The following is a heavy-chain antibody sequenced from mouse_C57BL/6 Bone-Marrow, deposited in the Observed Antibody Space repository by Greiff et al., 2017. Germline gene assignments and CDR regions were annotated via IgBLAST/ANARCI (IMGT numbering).Heavy chain of an antibody. Sequence: EVMLVESGGDLVKPGGSLKLSCAASGFTFSSYGMSWVRQTPDRRLEWVATISSGGSCTYYPDSVKGRFTISRDNAKNTLYLQMSSLTSEDTAMYYCARHRTYGRLTWFAYWGQGTLVTVSA. V-gene: IGHV5-6*01. CDR2: ISSGGSCT. CDR1: GFTFSSYG. J-gene: IGHJ3*01. D-gene: IGHD1-1*02. CDR3: ARHRTYGRLTWFAY.